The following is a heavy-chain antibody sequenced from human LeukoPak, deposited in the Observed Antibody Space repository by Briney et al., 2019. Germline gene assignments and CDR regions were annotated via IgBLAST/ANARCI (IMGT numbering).Heavy chain of an antibody. D-gene: IGHD2-15*01. CDR1: GGSISSSSYY. CDR3: ARVVVVAATLQGDSWFDP. Sequence: SETLSLTCTVSGGSISSSSYYWGWIRQPPGKGLEWIGSIYYSGSTYYNPSLKSRVTISEDTSKNQFSLKLSSVTAADTAVYYCARVVVVAATLQGDSWFDPWGQGTLVTVSS. J-gene: IGHJ5*02. CDR2: IYYSGST. V-gene: IGHV4-39*07.